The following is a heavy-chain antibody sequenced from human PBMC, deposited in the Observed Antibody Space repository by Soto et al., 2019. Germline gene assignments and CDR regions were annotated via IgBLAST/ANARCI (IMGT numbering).Heavy chain of an antibody. D-gene: IGHD4-4*01. CDR3: ARESSNYFGGWFDP. CDR2: INAGNGNT. Sequence: ASVKVSCKASGYTFTSYAMHWVRQAPGQRLEWMGWINAGNGNTKYSQKFQGRVTITRDTSASTAYMELSSLRSEDTAVYYCARESSNYFGGWFDPWGQGTLVTVSS. J-gene: IGHJ5*02. CDR1: GYTFTSYA. V-gene: IGHV1-3*01.